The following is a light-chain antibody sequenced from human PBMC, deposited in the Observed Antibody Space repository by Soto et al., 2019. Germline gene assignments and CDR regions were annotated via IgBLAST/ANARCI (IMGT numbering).Light chain of an antibody. Sequence: EILMPQSPATLSVSPGARATLSCRASQTISSNLAWYQHKPGQAPRLLFYGASNRATGIPARFSGSGSGTDFTLTISSLEPEDFAVYYCRQRSNWPLTFGGGTKVDIK. CDR3: RQRSNWPLT. J-gene: IGKJ4*01. CDR1: QTISSN. CDR2: GAS. V-gene: IGKV3-11*01.